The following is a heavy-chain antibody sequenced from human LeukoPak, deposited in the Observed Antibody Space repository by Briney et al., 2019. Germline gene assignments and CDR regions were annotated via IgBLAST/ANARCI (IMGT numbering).Heavy chain of an antibody. Sequence: GGSLRLSCVASGFTFTNYGMMWVRQAPGKGLVWVSYINSDGRSTTYADSVKGRFTIPRDNAKNTLYLQMSSLRAEDTAMYYCARNSNGMSNWGQGTLVIVSS. CDR3: ARNSNGMSN. CDR2: INSDGRST. CDR1: GFTFTNYG. J-gene: IGHJ4*02. V-gene: IGHV3-74*01. D-gene: IGHD2-8*01.